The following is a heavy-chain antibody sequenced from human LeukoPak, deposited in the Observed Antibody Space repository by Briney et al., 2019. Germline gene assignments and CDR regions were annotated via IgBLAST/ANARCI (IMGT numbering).Heavy chain of an antibody. J-gene: IGHJ4*02. D-gene: IGHD6-19*01. CDR3: ARDIMGYSSGWYSFDY. Sequence: ASVKVSCKAPGYTFTSYGISWVRQAPGQGLEWMGWISAYNGNTNYAQKLQGRVTMTTDTSTSTAYMELRSLRSDDTAVYYCARDIMGYSSGWYSFDYWGQGTLVTVSS. V-gene: IGHV1-18*01. CDR1: GYTFTSYG. CDR2: ISAYNGNT.